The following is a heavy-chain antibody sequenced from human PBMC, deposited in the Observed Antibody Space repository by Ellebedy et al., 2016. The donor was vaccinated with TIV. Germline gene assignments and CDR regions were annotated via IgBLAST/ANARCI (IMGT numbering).Heavy chain of an antibody. CDR2: INWNGGHI. CDR3: ARGINGCEGWFDS. Sequence: GGSLRLSXTASGFTFNDYAMSWVRQVPGKGLEWVSCINWNGGHILYMDSVKGRFTIFRDNAKNSLSLQMESLRAEDTAFYYCARGINGCEGWFDSWGQGTLVTVSS. D-gene: IGHD5-12*01. CDR1: GFTFNDYA. V-gene: IGHV3-20*03. J-gene: IGHJ5*01.